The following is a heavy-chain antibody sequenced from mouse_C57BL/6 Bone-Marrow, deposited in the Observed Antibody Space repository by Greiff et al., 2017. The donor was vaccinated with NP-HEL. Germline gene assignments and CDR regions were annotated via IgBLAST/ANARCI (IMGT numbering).Heavy chain of an antibody. V-gene: IGHV1-64*01. J-gene: IGHJ2*01. D-gene: IGHD2-2*01. CDR1: GYTFTSYW. Sequence: QVQLKQPGAELVKPGASVKLSCKASGYTFTSYWMHWVKQRPGQGLEWIGMIHPNSGSTNYNEKFKSKATLTVDKSSSTAYMQLSSLTSEDSAVYYCARERLRKGGGYWGQGTTLTVSS. CDR3: ARERLRKGGGY. CDR2: IHPNSGST.